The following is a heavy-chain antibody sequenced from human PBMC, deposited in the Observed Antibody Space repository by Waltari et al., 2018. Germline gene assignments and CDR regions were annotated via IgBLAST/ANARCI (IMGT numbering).Heavy chain of an antibody. Sequence: QVQLVASGGGVVQPGGSLRLSCAPSGSSSRHHGGRGVRQAPGQGLEWVAFVSYDGINKHYADSVKGRFTISKDNSNNMLYLQMNSLRAEDTAVYYCAKGADSSGYYSNWFDPWGQGTLVTVSS. D-gene: IGHD3-22*01. CDR3: AKGADSSGYYSNWFDP. J-gene: IGHJ5*02. V-gene: IGHV3-30*02. CDR1: GSSSRHHG. CDR2: VSYDGINK.